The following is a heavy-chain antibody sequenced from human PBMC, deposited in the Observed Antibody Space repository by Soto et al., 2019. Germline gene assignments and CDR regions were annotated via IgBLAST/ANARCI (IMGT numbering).Heavy chain of an antibody. D-gene: IGHD1-26*01. Sequence: GSGPTLVNPTQTLTLTCTFSGFSLGTSELCVSWVRQPPGKALEWLALIDWEDEKFYSTSLKTRLTISKDTSKNQVVLTMTNMDPVDTGTYYCGRMHGTYHSGAFYYRYGMDVWGHGTTVTVSS. CDR3: GRMHGTYHSGAFYYRYGMDV. CDR2: IDWEDEK. J-gene: IGHJ6*02. V-gene: IGHV2-70*18. CDR1: GFSLGTSELC.